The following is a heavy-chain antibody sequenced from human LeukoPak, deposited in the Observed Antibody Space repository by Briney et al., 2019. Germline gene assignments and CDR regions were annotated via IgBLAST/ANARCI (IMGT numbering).Heavy chain of an antibody. J-gene: IGHJ4*02. Sequence: PSETLSLTCAVYGRSFSGYFWSWFRQPPSKGLEWIGEINHSGSTNYNPSLESRVTISEDTSKNQFSLKLSSVTAAVTAVYYCARGPPRDFGSSGFYFNYWGQGTLVTVSS. CDR3: ARGPPRDFGSSGFYFNY. CDR1: GRSFSGYF. V-gene: IGHV4-34*01. D-gene: IGHD3-22*01. CDR2: INHSGST.